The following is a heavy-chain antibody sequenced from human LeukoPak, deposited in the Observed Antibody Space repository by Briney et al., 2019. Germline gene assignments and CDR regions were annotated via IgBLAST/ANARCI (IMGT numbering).Heavy chain of an antibody. V-gene: IGHV3-48*03. J-gene: IGHJ6*04. CDR2: ISGSDSLK. D-gene: IGHD3-10*01. Sequence: GGSLRLSCAASGFTISTYGMNWVRQAPGEGLEWVSHISGSDSLKYYADSVKGRFTISRDNAKNSLYLQMNTLRAEDTAAYYCAREEYYGSGSYMRYFYYYDMDVWGKGTTVTVSS. CDR3: AREEYYGSGSYMRYFYYYDMDV. CDR1: GFTISTYG.